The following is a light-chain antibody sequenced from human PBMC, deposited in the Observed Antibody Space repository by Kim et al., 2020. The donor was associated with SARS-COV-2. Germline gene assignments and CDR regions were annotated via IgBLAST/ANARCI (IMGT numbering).Light chain of an antibody. V-gene: IGLV3-21*04. CDR3: QVWDGSSDHVV. CDR1: NMATKR. Sequence: APRETARMTCGGNNMATKRLLWYQQKPGQAPILVIYFDSDRPSGIPGPFSGSNSGNTATLTISRVEAADEADYYCQVWDGSSDHVVFGGGTQLTVL. CDR2: FDS. J-gene: IGLJ2*01.